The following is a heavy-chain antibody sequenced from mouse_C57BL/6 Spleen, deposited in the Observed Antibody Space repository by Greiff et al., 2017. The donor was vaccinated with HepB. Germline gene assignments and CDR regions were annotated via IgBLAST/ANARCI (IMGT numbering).Heavy chain of an antibody. CDR2: IYPGSGST. D-gene: IGHD1-1*01. CDR1: GYTFTSYW. J-gene: IGHJ1*03. V-gene: IGHV1-55*01. CDR3: ARMRDYYGSSYWYFDV. Sequence: QVQLKQPGAELVKPGASVKMSCKASGYTFTSYWITWVKQRPGQGLDWIGDIYPGSGSTNYNEKFKSKATLTVDTSSSTAYMQLSSLTSEVSAVYYCARMRDYYGSSYWYFDVWGTGTTVTVSS.